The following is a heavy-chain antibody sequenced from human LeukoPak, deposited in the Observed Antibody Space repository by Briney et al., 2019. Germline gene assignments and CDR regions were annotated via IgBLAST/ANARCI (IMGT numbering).Heavy chain of an antibody. CDR2: ISSTSSYI. D-gene: IGHD6-13*01. CDR1: GFTFSTYS. CDR3: AGGSSIYYYYFDY. V-gene: IGHV3-21*01. J-gene: IGHJ4*02. Sequence: GGSLRLSCAASGFTFSTYSMNWVRQAPGKGLEWVSSISSTSSYIYYADSVKGRFTISIDNAQNSLYLQMNSLRAEDTAVYYCAGGSSIYYYYFDYWGQGTLVTVSS.